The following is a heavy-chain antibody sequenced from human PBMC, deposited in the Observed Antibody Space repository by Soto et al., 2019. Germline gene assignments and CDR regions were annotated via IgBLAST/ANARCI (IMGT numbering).Heavy chain of an antibody. V-gene: IGHV4-39*01. D-gene: IGHD6-13*01. CDR2: MFYSGSS. CDR1: GGSISSNSHY. CDR3: ARGRIAAAALWGGINWFDP. J-gene: IGHJ5*02. Sequence: QLQLQESGPGLVKPSETLSLTCTVSGGSISSNSHYWGWIRQPPGKGLEWIGSMFYSGSSYYNPSPQTHAPLSVDTSNNQFSLKLTSVPAADTAVYYCARGRIAAAALWGGINWFDPWGQGTLVTVSS.